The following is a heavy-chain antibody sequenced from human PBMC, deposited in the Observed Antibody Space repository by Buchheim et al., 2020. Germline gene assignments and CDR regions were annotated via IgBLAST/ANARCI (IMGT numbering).Heavy chain of an antibody. CDR3: ASLSGYSSSWYRWKGNYYYGMDV. Sequence: QVQLVQSGAEVKKPGASVKVSCKASGYTFTSYYMHWVRQAPGQGLEWMGIINPSGGSTSYAQKFQGRVTMTRDTSTSTAYMELSSLGSEETAVYYCASLSGYSSSWYRWKGNYYYGMDVWGQGTT. CDR2: INPSGGST. CDR1: GYTFTSYY. V-gene: IGHV1-46*03. D-gene: IGHD6-13*01. J-gene: IGHJ6*02.